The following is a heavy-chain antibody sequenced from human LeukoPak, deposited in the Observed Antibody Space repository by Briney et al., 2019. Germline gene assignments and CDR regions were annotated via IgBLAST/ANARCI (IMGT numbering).Heavy chain of an antibody. D-gene: IGHD2-8*01. CDR2: INHSGST. J-gene: IGHJ4*02. Sequence: SGTLSLTCAVYGGSFSGYYWSWIRQPPGKGLEWIGEINHSGSTNYNPSLKSRVTISVDTSKNQFSLKLSSVTAADTAVYYCARGGVGRGMLYRPVAGHYFDYWGQGTLVTVSS. CDR1: GGSFSGYY. CDR3: ARGGVGRGMLYRPVAGHYFDY. V-gene: IGHV4-34*01.